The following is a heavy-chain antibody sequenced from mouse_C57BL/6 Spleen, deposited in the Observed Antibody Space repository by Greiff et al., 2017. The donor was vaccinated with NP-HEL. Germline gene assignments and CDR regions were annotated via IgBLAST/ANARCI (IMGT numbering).Heavy chain of an antibody. Sequence: VKLMESGPELVKPGASVKLSCKASGYTFTSYDINWVKQRPGQGLEWIGWIYPRDGSTKYNEKFKGKATLTVDTSSSTAYMELHSLTSEDSAVYFCARASTMITKYYFDYWGQGTTLTVSS. CDR1: GYTFTSYD. CDR2: IYPRDGST. CDR3: ARASTMITKYYFDY. D-gene: IGHD2-4*01. V-gene: IGHV1-85*01. J-gene: IGHJ2*01.